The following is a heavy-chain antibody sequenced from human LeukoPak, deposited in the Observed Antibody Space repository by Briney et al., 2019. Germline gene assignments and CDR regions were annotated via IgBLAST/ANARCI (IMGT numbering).Heavy chain of an antibody. V-gene: IGHV3-7*01. D-gene: IGHD3-10*01. Sequence: GGSLSLSCAASGFTFSSFWISWVRPAPGEGLEWVDNINGDESDKYYVDSVKARFTISRDNAKNSLYLQMNSLRVDDTAIYYCSRGEGDDYWGQGTLVTVSS. CDR1: GFTFSSFW. J-gene: IGHJ4*02. CDR3: SRGEGDDY. CDR2: INGDESDK.